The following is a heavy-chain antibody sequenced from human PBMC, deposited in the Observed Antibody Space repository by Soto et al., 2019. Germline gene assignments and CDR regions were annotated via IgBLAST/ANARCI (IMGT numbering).Heavy chain of an antibody. CDR1: GYSFTSYW. V-gene: IGHV5-51*01. J-gene: IGHJ6*02. CDR2: IYPGDSDT. D-gene: IGHD4-17*01. Sequence: GESLKISCKGSGYSFTSYWIGWVRQMPGKGLEWMGIIYPGDSDTRYSPSFQGQVTISADKSISTAYLQWSSLKASDTAMYYCARTVMTTVTTDYYYGMDVWGQGTTVTVS. CDR3: ARTVMTTVTTDYYYGMDV.